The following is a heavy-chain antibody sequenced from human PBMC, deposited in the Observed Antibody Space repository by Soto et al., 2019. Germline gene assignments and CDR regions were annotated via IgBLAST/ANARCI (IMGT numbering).Heavy chain of an antibody. V-gene: IGHV4-39*01. CDR2: IYYSVST. J-gene: IGHJ4*02. CDR3: ARATVTKVCDY. D-gene: IGHD4-4*01. CDR1: GDSISSTSYY. Sequence: ASETLSLTCTVSGDSISSTSYYWGWIRQPPGKGLEWIGSIYYSVSTYYNPSLKSRVTISVDTSKHQFSLILNSVTAADRAVYYCARATVTKVCDYWGQGNLVTGSS.